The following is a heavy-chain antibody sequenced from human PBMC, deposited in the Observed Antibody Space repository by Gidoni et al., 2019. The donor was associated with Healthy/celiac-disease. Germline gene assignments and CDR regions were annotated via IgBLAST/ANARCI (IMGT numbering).Heavy chain of an antibody. CDR1: GFTFSDYY. CDR2: ISSSSSYT. CDR3: ARGGGSRGGDGDAFDI. J-gene: IGHJ3*02. D-gene: IGHD2-21*02. Sequence: QVQLVESGGGLVKPGGSLRLSCAASGFTFSDYYMSWIRQAPGKGRGGCPYISSSSSYTNYADSVKGRSTISRDNAKNSLYLQMNSLRAEDTAVYYGARGGGSRGGDGDAFDIWGQGTMVTVSS. V-gene: IGHV3-11*06.